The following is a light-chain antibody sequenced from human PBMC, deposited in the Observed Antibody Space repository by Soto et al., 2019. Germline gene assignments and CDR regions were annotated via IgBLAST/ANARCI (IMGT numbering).Light chain of an antibody. J-gene: IGKJ2*01. Sequence: EIVMTQSPATLSASPGDRATLSCRASQSINNNLAWYQQKPGQAARLLIHGASTRATGIPARFSGSGSGAEFTLTISSLQSEDFAVYYCHQYDDWPPGYTFGQGTKLEI. V-gene: IGKV3-15*01. CDR1: QSINNN. CDR3: HQYDDWPPGYT. CDR2: GAS.